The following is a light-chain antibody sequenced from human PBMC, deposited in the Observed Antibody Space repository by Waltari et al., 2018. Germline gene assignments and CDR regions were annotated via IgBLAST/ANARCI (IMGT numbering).Light chain of an antibody. CDR3: CSYGDSNWV. J-gene: IGLJ3*02. V-gene: IGLV2-23*01. CDR1: SSDGGRFNL. Sequence: QSALTQPASVSGSPGPSITIPCTGTSSDGGRFNLVSWYQQHPGRAPKPMIYEGSKRPSGASNRFSGSKSGNTASLTISGLQAEDEADYYCCSYGDSNWVFGGGTKVTVL. CDR2: EGS.